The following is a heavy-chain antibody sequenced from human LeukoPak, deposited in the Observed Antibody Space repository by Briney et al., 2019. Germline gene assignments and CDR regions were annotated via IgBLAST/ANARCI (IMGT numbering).Heavy chain of an antibody. J-gene: IGHJ3*02. V-gene: IGHV3-30*02. Sequence: GGSLRLSCAASGFTFSSYRMHWVRQAPGKGGEGVAFIRYGGSNKYYTDSVKGRFPVPRHNSKITLYLEMNSLKAEDPAVYYCAKDPFKVGTTSAFDIWGQGTMVTVSP. CDR2: IRYGGSNK. CDR3: AKDPFKVGTTSAFDI. CDR1: GFTFSSYR. D-gene: IGHD1-26*01.